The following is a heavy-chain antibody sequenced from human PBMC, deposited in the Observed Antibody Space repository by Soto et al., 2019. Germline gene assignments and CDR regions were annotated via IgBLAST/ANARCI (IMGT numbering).Heavy chain of an antibody. D-gene: IGHD6-19*01. CDR1: GYTFSGFY. J-gene: IGHJ4*02. CDR2: INPNSGGT. CDR3: ASAAVTGTAGLDF. Sequence: SVKVSCTASGYTFSGFYMHWVRQAPGQGLEWMGWINPNSGGTKSAEKFQGRVTMTRDTSISTAYMELSRLTSDDTAVYYCASAAVTGTAGLDFWGQGTQVTVSS. V-gene: IGHV1-2*02.